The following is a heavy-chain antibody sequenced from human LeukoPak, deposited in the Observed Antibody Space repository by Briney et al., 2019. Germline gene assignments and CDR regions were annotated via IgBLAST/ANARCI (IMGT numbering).Heavy chain of an antibody. CDR1: GGSISSYY. D-gene: IGHD2-2*02. CDR2: IYYSGTT. Sequence: PSETLSLTCTVSGGSISSYYWSWIRQPPGKGLEWIGYIYYSGTTNYNPSLKSRVTISVDTSKNQFSLKLSSVTAADTAVYYCARGGGVVPAAIRNWFDPWGQGTLVTVSS. CDR3: ARGGGVVPAAIRNWFDP. V-gene: IGHV4-59*12. J-gene: IGHJ5*02.